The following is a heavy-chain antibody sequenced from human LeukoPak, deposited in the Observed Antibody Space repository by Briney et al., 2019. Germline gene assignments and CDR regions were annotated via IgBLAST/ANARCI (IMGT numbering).Heavy chain of an antibody. CDR2: IWYDGSNK. Sequence: GGSLRLSCVASGFTFSNYGMHWVSQAPGKGLEWVAVIWYDGSNKYYADSVKGRFTISRDNSKNTLYLQMNSLRAEDTAVYYCARMGGSSTSCFDYWGQGTLVTVSS. CDR1: GFTFSNYG. V-gene: IGHV3-33*01. CDR3: ARMGGSSTSCFDY. J-gene: IGHJ4*02. D-gene: IGHD2-2*01.